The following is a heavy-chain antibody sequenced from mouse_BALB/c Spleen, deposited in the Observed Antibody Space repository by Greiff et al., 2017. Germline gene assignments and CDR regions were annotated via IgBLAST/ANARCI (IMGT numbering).Heavy chain of an antibody. D-gene: IGHD2-10*02. Sequence: EVQRVESGGGLVQPGGSRKLSCAASGFTFSSFGMHWVRQAPEKGLEWVAYISSGSSTIYYADTVKGRFTISRDNPKNTLFLQMTSLRSEDTAMYYCARKGFGYGNYYAMDYWGQGTSVTVSS. J-gene: IGHJ4*01. CDR3: ARKGFGYGNYYAMDY. CDR1: GFTFSSFG. CDR2: ISSGSSTI. V-gene: IGHV5-17*02.